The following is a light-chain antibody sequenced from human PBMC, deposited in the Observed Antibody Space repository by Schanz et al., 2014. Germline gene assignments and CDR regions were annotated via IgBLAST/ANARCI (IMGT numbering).Light chain of an antibody. J-gene: IGLJ3*02. V-gene: IGLV1-47*01. CDR1: SSNIGSNY. Sequence: QSVLTQPPSASGTPGQRVTISCSGSSSNIGSNYVYWYQQVPGTAPKLLIYRNSQRPSGVPDRFSGSKSGTSASLAIIGLQSEDEADYYCATWDDGLTARVFGGGTKLTVL. CDR2: RNS. CDR3: ATWDDGLTARV.